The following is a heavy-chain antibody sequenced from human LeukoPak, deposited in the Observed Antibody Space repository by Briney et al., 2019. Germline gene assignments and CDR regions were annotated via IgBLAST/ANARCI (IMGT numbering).Heavy chain of an antibody. CDR2: IRYDGSNK. D-gene: IGHD3-3*01. V-gene: IGHV3-30*02. J-gene: IGHJ4*02. Sequence: GGSLRLSCAASGFTFSSYGMHWVRQAPGNGLEWVAFIRYDGSNKYYADSVKGRFTISRDNSKNTLYLQMNSLRAEDTAVYYCARVFWSGYFFDYWGQGTLVTVSS. CDR3: ARVFWSGYFFDY. CDR1: GFTFSSYG.